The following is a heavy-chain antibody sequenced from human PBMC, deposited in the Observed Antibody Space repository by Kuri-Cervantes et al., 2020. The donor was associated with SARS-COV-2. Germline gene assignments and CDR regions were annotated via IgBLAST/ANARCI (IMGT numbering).Heavy chain of an antibody. J-gene: IGHJ4*02. D-gene: IGHD2-15*01. CDR3: ARSVCSGGSCRLKGGPYYFDY. V-gene: IGHV4-38-2*01. CDR2: IYHSGST. Sequence: ESLKISCAVSGYSISSGYYWGWIRQPPGKGLEWIGSIYHSGSTYYNPSLKSRVTISVDTSKNQFSLKLSSVTAADTAVYYCARSVCSGGSCRLKGGPYYFDYWGQGTLVTVSS. CDR1: GYSISSGYY.